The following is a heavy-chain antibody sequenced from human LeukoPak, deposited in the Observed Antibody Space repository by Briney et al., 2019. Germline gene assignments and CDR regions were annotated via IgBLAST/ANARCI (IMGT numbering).Heavy chain of an antibody. V-gene: IGHV3-23*01. CDR1: GFTFSSYA. CDR2: ISGSGGST. D-gene: IGHD6-13*01. Sequence: GGSLRLSCAASGFTFSSYAMSWVRQAPGKGLEWVSAISGSGGSTYYADSVKGQFTISRDNSKNTLYLQMNSLRAEDTAVYYCAKDYSSSWYGYFDYWGQGTLVTVSS. J-gene: IGHJ4*02. CDR3: AKDYSSSWYGYFDY.